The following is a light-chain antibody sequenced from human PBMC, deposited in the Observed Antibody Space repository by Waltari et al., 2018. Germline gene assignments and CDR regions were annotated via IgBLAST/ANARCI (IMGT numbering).Light chain of an antibody. CDR3: QSADYSDTTVM. Sequence: SYHLTQPPSPSVSPGPTARNNFSGYALPKRPAAGSQQRPGQAPVSVIYKDSERPSGIPYRFAGSSAGTTVTLTINSVQAEDEADYYCQSADYSDTTVMYGGGTKLTFL. J-gene: IGLJ3*02. CDR2: KDS. V-gene: IGLV3-25*03. CDR1: ALPKRP.